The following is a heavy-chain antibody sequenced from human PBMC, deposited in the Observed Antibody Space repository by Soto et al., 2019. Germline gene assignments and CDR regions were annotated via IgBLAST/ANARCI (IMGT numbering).Heavy chain of an antibody. CDR1: GYTFTSYG. CDR2: ISAYNGNT. CDR3: ARVLVLRYFDWLPPPGQNWFDP. J-gene: IGHJ5*02. D-gene: IGHD3-9*01. V-gene: IGHV1-18*01. Sequence: ASVKVSCKASGYTFTSYGISWVRQAPGQGLEWMGWISAYNGNTNYAQKLQGRVTMTTDTSTSTAYMELRSLRSDDTAVYYCARVLVLRYFDWLPPPGQNWFDPSGQATLVTVSS.